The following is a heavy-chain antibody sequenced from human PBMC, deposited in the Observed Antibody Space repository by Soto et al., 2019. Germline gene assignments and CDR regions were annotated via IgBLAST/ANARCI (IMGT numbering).Heavy chain of an antibody. Sequence: GSLRLSCAASGXTFSSYAMSWVRRAPGKGLEWVSAISGSGGSTYYADSVKGRFTISRDNSKKKLYLQMNSLRAEDTAVYYCAKAAVAAGMVYYFDYWGQGTLGTVSS. CDR3: AKAAVAAGMVYYFDY. D-gene: IGHD6-13*01. V-gene: IGHV3-23*01. J-gene: IGHJ4*02. CDR2: ISGSGGST. CDR1: GXTFSSYA.